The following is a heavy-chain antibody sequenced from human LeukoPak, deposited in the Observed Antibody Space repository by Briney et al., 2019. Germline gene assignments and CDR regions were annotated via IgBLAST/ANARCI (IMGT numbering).Heavy chain of an antibody. D-gene: IGHD3-3*01. J-gene: IGHJ4*02. CDR3: ARRSYDFWSGLYYFDY. V-gene: IGHV4-39*07. Sequence: PSETLSLTCTVSGAYLSSGPYYWGWIRQPPGKGLEWIGSLSYSGNIYNTSPLKSRVTISVDTSKNQFSLKLSSVTAADTAVYYCARRSYDFWSGLYYFDYWGQGTLVTVSS. CDR2: LSYSGNI. CDR1: GAYLSSGPYY.